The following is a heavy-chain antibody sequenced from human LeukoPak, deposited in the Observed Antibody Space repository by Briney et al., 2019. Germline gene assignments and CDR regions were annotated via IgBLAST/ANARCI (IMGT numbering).Heavy chain of an antibody. D-gene: IGHD1-7*01. CDR1: GDSVRSVNH. CDR2: GTT. Sequence: SETLSLTCAVSGDSVRSVNHWGWIRQPPGKGLGWIGSGTTYYNPSLKSRVTMSVDTSNNQFSLKLTSVTAADTAVYYCARHRGYNWNYWFDPWGQGTLVTVSS. V-gene: IGHV4-38-2*01. J-gene: IGHJ5*02. CDR3: ARHRGYNWNYWFDP.